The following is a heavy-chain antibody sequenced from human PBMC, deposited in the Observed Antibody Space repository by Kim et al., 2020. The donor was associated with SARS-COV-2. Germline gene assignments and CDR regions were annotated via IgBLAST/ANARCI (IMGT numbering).Heavy chain of an antibody. Sequence: GRFTISRDNSKNSLYLQMNSLSTEDTALYYCAKAYSSSWYLTYYYYGMDVWGQGTTVTVSS. J-gene: IGHJ6*02. D-gene: IGHD6-13*01. V-gene: IGHV3-43*01. CDR3: AKAYSSSWYLTYYYYGMDV.